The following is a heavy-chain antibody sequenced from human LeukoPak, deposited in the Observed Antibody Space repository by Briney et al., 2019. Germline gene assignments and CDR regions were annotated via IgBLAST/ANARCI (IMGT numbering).Heavy chain of an antibody. Sequence: GASVKVSCKASGYTFTSYYMHSVRQAPGQGLEWMGIINPGGGSTTYVQKFQGRVTMTRDTSTSTVYMELSSLRSEDTAVYFCARGLNFDWLSPFDYWGQGTLVTVSS. CDR1: GYTFTSYY. CDR2: INPGGGST. J-gene: IGHJ4*02. D-gene: IGHD3-9*01. CDR3: ARGLNFDWLSPFDY. V-gene: IGHV1-46*01.